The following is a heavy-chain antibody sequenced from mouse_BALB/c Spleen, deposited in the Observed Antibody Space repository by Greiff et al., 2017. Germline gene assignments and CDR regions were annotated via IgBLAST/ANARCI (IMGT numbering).Heavy chain of an antibody. CDR3: ARNSDGPAWFAY. J-gene: IGHJ3*01. V-gene: IGHV2-2*02. D-gene: IGHD2-3*01. Sequence: VQLQQSGPGLVQPSQSLSITCTVSGFSLTSYGVHWVRQSPGKGLEWLGVIWSGGSTDYNAAFISRLSISKDNSKSQVFFKMNSLQANDTAIYYCARNSDGPAWFAYWGQGTLVTVSA. CDR2: IWSGGST. CDR1: GFSLTSYG.